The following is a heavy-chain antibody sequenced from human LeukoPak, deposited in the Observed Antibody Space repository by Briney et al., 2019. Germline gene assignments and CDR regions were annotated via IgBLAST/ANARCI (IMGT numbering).Heavy chain of an antibody. CDR3: AKARTSAYDFSLDS. V-gene: IGHV3-23*01. CDR2: IGYRGGST. CDR1: GFTFSSYA. D-gene: IGHD5-12*01. Sequence: PGGSLRLACAASGFTFSSYAMSWVRQAPGTGQEWVAAIGYRGGSTYYADSVKGRFTISRDNPKNTLFLQMNSLRAEDTAVYYCAKARTSAYDFSLDSWGQGTLVTVSS. J-gene: IGHJ5*01.